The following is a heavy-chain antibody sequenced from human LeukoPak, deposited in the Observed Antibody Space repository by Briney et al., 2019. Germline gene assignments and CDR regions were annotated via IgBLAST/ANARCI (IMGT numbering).Heavy chain of an antibody. CDR3: ARVRAGCSGGSCYPLPPNYYYGMDV. D-gene: IGHD2-15*01. CDR1: GFTFDDYA. CDR2: MSWNSGSI. V-gene: IGHV3-9*01. J-gene: IGHJ6*02. Sequence: GGSLRLSCAASGFTFDDYAMYWVWQAPGKGLEWVSCMSWNSGSIGYADSVKGRFTISRDNAKNSLYLQMNSLRAEDTALYYCARVRAGCSGGSCYPLPPNYYYGMDVWGQGTTVTVSS.